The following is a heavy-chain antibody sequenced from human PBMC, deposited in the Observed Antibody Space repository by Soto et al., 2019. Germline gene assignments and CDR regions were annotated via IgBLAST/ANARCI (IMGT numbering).Heavy chain of an antibody. CDR3: ARGIKDSGYPVVDY. CDR1: GGSISSGGYY. Sequence: SETLSLTCTVSGGSISSGGYYWSWIRQHPGKGLEWIGYIYYSGSTYYNPSLKSRVTISVDTSKNQFSLKLSSVTAADTAVYYCARGIKDSGYPVVDYWGQGTLVTVSS. J-gene: IGHJ4*02. D-gene: IGHD5-12*01. CDR2: IYYSGST. V-gene: IGHV4-31*03.